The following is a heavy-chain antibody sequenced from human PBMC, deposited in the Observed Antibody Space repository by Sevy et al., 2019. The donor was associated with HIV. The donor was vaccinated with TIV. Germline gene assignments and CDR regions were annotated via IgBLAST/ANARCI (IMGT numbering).Heavy chain of an antibody. V-gene: IGHV6-1*01. CDR2: TYYRSKWYN. CDR1: GDSVSSSSAA. Sequence: QSQTLSLTCAISGDSVSSSSAAWNWFRQSPSRGLEWLGRTYYRSKWYNNYAVSVKSRVTINPDTSVNQFSLHLNSVTPEDTAVYFCARGDELNSYYYGMDVWGQGTTVTVSS. CDR3: ARGDELNSYYYGMDV. J-gene: IGHJ6*02. D-gene: IGHD1-1*01.